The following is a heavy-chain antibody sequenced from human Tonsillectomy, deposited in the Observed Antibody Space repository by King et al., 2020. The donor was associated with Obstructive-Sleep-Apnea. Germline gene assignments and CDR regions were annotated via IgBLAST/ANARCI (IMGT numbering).Heavy chain of an antibody. J-gene: IGHJ4*02. D-gene: IGHD6-19*01. V-gene: IGHV3-66*01. Sequence: DVQLVESGGGLVQPGGSLRLSCAASGFTVSSNYMSWVRQAPGKGLEWVSVIHSGGNTYYADSVKGRFTISRDHSTNTLYLQMNSLRADDTAVYYCSSVWQQWKSEFDYWGQGTLVTVSS. CDR1: GFTVSSNY. CDR3: SSVWQQWKSEFDY. CDR2: IHSGGNT.